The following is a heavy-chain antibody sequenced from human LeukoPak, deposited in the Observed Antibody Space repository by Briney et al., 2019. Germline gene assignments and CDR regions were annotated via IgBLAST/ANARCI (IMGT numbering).Heavy chain of an antibody. CDR1: GGSFTTYY. CDR2: IYPSGST. D-gene: IGHD3-9*01. V-gene: IGHV4-4*07. CDR3: ARERSFDWLSNDAFDI. J-gene: IGHJ3*02. Sequence: PSETLSLTCTVTGGSFTTYYWSWIRQPAGKGLEWIGRIYPSGSTNSNPSLKSRLAVSVDTSKNQFSLRLSSVTAADTAVYYCARERSFDWLSNDAFDIWGQGTMVTVSS.